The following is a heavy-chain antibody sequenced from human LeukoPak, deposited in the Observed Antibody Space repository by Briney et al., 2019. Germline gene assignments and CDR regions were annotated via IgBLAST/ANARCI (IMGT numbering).Heavy chain of an antibody. D-gene: IGHD6-13*01. CDR3: GRGGKVEQLVLAR. CDR1: GFSFSSYG. J-gene: IGHJ4*02. Sequence: GGSLRLSCAASGFSFSSYGIHWVRQAPGKGLEWVAFIRYDGSHKDYADSVKGRFTISRDNAKNTVYLQMNSLRAEDTAVYYCGRGGKVEQLVLARWGQGSLVTVSS. V-gene: IGHV3-30*02. CDR2: IRYDGSHK.